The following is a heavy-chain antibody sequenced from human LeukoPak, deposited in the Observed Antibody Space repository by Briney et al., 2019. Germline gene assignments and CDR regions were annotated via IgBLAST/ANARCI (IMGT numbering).Heavy chain of an antibody. CDR3: ARLITAVAGNYFDY. V-gene: IGHV4-39*01. CDR2: IYYSGST. Sequence: SETLSLTCAVYGGSFSSYYWGWIRQPPGKGLEWIGSIYYSGSTYYNPSLKSRVTISVDTSKNQFSLKLSSVTAADTAVYYCARLITAVAGNYFDYWGQGTLVTVSS. D-gene: IGHD6-19*01. J-gene: IGHJ4*02. CDR1: GGSFSSYY.